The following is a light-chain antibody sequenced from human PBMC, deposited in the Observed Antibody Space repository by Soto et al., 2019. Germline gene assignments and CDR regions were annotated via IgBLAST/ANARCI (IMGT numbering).Light chain of an antibody. J-gene: IGKJ1*01. CDR3: QQYNNWPRT. Sequence: EIVMTKTPATLSVSPGERATLSCRASQSVSSNLAWYRQNPGQAPRLLIYGASTRATGIPARFSGSGSGTEFTLTISSLQSEDFAVYYCQQYNNWPRTFGQGTKVDIK. V-gene: IGKV3-15*01. CDR1: QSVSSN. CDR2: GAS.